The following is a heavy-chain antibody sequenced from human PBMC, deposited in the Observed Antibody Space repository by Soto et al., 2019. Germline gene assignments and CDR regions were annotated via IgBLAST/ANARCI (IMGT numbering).Heavy chain of an antibody. V-gene: IGHV2-70*13. Sequence: SCPTLVNPTETLTLTCTFSGFSLTSPGMCVSWIRQPPGKALEWLALIERDDDDKYYSTSLKTRLTISKDTRKNQVVLTMANMDPADTGTYYCARSIRGPRGFNGMDVWGQGTTVTVSS. J-gene: IGHJ6*02. D-gene: IGHD1-20*01. CDR2: IERDDDDK. CDR3: ARSIRGPRGFNGMDV. CDR1: GFSLTSPGMC.